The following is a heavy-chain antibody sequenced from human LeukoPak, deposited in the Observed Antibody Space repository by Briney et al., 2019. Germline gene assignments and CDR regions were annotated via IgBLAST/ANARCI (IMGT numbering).Heavy chain of an antibody. J-gene: IGHJ5*02. CDR2: MYSGGDT. V-gene: IGHV3-53*01. CDR3: ARDAPQVPAAGVLAS. CDR1: GFTVSDNY. Sequence: GGSLRLSCAASGFTVSDNYMSWVRQAPGKGLEWVSVMYSGGDTYYADSVKGRFTFSRDISKNTLYLQMNGVRTEDTAMYYCARDAPQVPAAGVLASWGQGTLVTVSS. D-gene: IGHD6-13*01.